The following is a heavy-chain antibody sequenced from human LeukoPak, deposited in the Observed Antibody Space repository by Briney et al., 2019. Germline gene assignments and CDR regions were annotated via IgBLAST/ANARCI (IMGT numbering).Heavy chain of an antibody. CDR1: GFTFSSYS. CDR2: ISSSSSTI. CDR3: AKDRYSSTHINWFDP. D-gene: IGHD6-13*01. Sequence: PGGSLRLSCAASGFTFSSYSMNWVRQAPGKGLEWVSYISSSSSTIYYADSVKGRFTISRDNAKNSLYLQMNSLRAEDTAIYYCAKDRYSSTHINWFDPWGQGTLVTVSS. V-gene: IGHV3-48*01. J-gene: IGHJ5*02.